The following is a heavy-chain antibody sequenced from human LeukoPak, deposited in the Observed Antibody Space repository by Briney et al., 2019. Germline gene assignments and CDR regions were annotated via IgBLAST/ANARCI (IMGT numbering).Heavy chain of an antibody. CDR3: ARPIVVVPAAIYDDAFDN. CDR2: ISGSGGST. D-gene: IGHD2-2*01. J-gene: IGHJ3*02. Sequence: GGSLRLSCAASGFTFSSYAMSWVRQAPGKGLEWVSAISGSGGSTYYADSVKGRFTISRDNSKNTLYLQMNSLRAEDTAVYYCARPIVVVPAAIYDDAFDNWGQGTMVTVSS. V-gene: IGHV3-23*01. CDR1: GFTFSSYA.